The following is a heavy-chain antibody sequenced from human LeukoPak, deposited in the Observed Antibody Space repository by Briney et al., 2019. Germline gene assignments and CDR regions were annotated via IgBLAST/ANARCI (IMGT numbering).Heavy chain of an antibody. J-gene: IGHJ4*02. CDR3: ARAANWNDGGFDY. V-gene: IGHV3-30*04. D-gene: IGHD1-1*01. Sequence: PGGSLRLSCAASGFTFSSYVIHWVRQAPGKGLEWVAVISYDGSNKYYADSVKGRFTISRDNSKNTVYLQMNSLRAVDTAVYYCARAANWNDGGFDYWGQGTLVTVSS. CDR2: ISYDGSNK. CDR1: GFTFSSYV.